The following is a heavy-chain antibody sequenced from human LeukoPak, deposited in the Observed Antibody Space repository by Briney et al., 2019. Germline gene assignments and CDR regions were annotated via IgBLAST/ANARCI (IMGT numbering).Heavy chain of an antibody. D-gene: IGHD3-3*01. CDR3: AKDYDFWSGYPHPFDY. Sequence: GGSLSLSCAASGFTFSSYGMHWVRQAPGKGLEWVAFIRYDGSNKYYADSVKGRFTISRDNSKNTLYLQMNSLRAEDTAVYYCAKDYDFWSGYPHPFDYWGQGTLVTVSS. CDR2: IRYDGSNK. V-gene: IGHV3-30*02. CDR1: GFTFSSYG. J-gene: IGHJ4*02.